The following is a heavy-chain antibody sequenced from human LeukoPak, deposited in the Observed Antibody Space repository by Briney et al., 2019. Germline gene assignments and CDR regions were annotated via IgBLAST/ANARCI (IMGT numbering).Heavy chain of an antibody. D-gene: IGHD3-3*01. CDR3: ATGVGFGGYYYYGMDV. V-gene: IGHV1-24*01. CDR2: FDPEDGET. CDR1: GYTLTELS. J-gene: IGHJ6*02. Sequence: ASVKVSCKVSGYTLTELSMHWVRQAPGKGLEWMGGFDPEDGETIYAQKFQGRVTMTEDTSTDTAYMELSSLRSEDTAVYYCATGVGFGGYYYYGMDVWGQGTTATVSS.